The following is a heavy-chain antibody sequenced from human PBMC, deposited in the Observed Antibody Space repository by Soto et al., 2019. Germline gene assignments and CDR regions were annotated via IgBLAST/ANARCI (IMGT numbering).Heavy chain of an antibody. Sequence: ASVKVSCKASGGTFSSYAISWVRQAPGQGLEWMGYIDPNSGGTNYAQRFQGRVTMTRATSINTAYMDLSRLTSDDTAVYYCARGGRNVVVVPATPPFSYWGQGTLVTVSS. CDR3: ARGGRNVVVVPATPPFSY. J-gene: IGHJ4*02. D-gene: IGHD2-15*01. CDR1: GGTFSSYA. V-gene: IGHV1-2*02. CDR2: IDPNSGGT.